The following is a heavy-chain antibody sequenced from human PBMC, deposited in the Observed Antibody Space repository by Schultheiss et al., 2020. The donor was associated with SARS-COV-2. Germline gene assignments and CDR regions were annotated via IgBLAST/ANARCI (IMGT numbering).Heavy chain of an antibody. CDR2: IIPIFGTA. CDR3: ARAPCEGKCAFDI. V-gene: IGHV1-69*06. Sequence: SVKVSCKASGYTFTSYDINWVRQATGQGLEWMGGIIPIFGTANYAQKFQGRVTITADKSTSTAYMELSSLRSEDTAVYYCARAPCEGKCAFDIWGQGTMVTVSS. CDR1: GYTFTSYD. J-gene: IGHJ3*02.